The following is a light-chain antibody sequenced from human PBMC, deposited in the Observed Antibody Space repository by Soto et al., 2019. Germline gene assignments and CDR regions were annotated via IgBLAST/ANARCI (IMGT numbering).Light chain of an antibody. CDR3: QQYNNWPS. V-gene: IGKV1-39*01. Sequence: DIQMTQSPSSLSASVGDRVTITCRASQSISSYLNWYQQKPGKAPKLLIYAASSLQSGVPSRFSGSGSGTDFTLTISSLQPEDFATYYCQQYNNWPSFGQGTKVDIK. CDR2: AAS. J-gene: IGKJ1*01. CDR1: QSISSY.